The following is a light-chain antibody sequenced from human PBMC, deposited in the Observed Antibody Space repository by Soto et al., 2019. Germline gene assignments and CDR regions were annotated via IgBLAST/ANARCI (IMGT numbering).Light chain of an antibody. CDR2: DSH. J-gene: IGKJ2*01. CDR1: QDIDNF. CDR3: QHYENLPYT. Sequence: DIQMTQSPSFLAASVGDRVTITCQASQDIDNFLNWYQLKPGKAPRLLIFDSHNLQTGVPSRFSGSGSGTDFTFTISSLQPEDIATYYCQHYENLPYTFGQGTKVEI. V-gene: IGKV1-33*01.